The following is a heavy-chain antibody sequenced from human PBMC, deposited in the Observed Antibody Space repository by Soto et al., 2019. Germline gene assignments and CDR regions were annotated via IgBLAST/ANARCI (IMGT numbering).Heavy chain of an antibody. V-gene: IGHV3-48*03. Sequence: EVQLVESGGGLVQPGGSLRLSCAASGFSFKTYEMNWVRQAPGKGLEWVSYISSSGSTIYYADSVKCRFTVSRDNGKNSLYLQMNIVRAEATAVYYCACGGSCDYWGQGTQVSVSS. D-gene: IGHD2-15*01. CDR1: GFSFKTYE. J-gene: IGHJ4*02. CDR2: ISSSGSTI. CDR3: ACGGSCDY.